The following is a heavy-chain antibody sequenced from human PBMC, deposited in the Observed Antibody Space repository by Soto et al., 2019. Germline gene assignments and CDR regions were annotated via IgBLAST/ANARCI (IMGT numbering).Heavy chain of an antibody. V-gene: IGHV4-39*01. J-gene: IGHJ6*02. CDR3: ARHVYNWNDRYYYYYGMDV. Sequence: SETLSLTCTVSGGSISSSSYYWGWIRQPPGKGLEWIGSIYYSGSTYYNPSLKSRVTISVDTSKNQFSLKLSSVTAADTAVYYCARHVYNWNDRYYYYYGMDVWGQGTTVTVSS. D-gene: IGHD1-1*01. CDR1: GGSISSSSYY. CDR2: IYYSGST.